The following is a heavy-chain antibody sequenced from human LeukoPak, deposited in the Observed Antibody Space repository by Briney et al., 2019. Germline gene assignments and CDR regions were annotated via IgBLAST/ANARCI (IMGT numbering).Heavy chain of an antibody. V-gene: IGHV5-10-1*01. Sequence: GESLKISCKGSGYSFTSYWISWVRQMPGKGLEWMGRIDPSDSYTNYSPSFQGHVTISADKSISTAYLQWSSLKASDTAMYYCARGPVARDSSGWYLGPPSDYWGQGTLVTVSS. CDR3: ARGPVARDSSGWYLGPPSDY. D-gene: IGHD6-13*01. J-gene: IGHJ4*02. CDR2: IDPSDSYT. CDR1: GYSFTSYW.